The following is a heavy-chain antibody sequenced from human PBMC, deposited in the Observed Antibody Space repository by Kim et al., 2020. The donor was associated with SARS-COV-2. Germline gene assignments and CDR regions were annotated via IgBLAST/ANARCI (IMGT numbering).Heavy chain of an antibody. CDR3: ARVGSYYTKWFDP. V-gene: IGHV3-30*03. D-gene: IGHD1-26*01. J-gene: IGHJ5*02. Sequence: YADSVKGRFTISRDNSKNTLYLQRNSLRVEDTAVYYCARVGSYYTKWFDPWGQGTLVTVSS.